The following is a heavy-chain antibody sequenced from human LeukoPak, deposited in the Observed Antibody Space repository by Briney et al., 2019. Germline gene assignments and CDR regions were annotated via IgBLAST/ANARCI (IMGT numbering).Heavy chain of an antibody. CDR2: IIPIFGTA. CDR3: ARVSDYCSSTSCYDNYYYYYMDV. CDR1: GGTFSSYA. J-gene: IGHJ6*03. Sequence: SVKVSCKASGGTFSSYAISWVRQAPGQGLEWMGGIIPIFGTANYAHKSQGRVTITTDKSTSTTDTELRRLKLEDSAVYYCARVSDYCSSTSCYDNYYYYYMDVWGKGTTVTVSS. D-gene: IGHD2-2*01. V-gene: IGHV1-69*05.